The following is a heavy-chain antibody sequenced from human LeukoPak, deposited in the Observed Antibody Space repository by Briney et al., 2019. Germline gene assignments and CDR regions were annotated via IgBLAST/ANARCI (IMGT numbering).Heavy chain of an antibody. CDR3: ARGPYDSSGYLDYLDY. V-gene: IGHV4-59*01. D-gene: IGHD3-22*01. CDR2: IYYSGST. CDR1: GGSISSYY. Sequence: PSETLSLTCTVSGGSISSYYWSWIRQPPGKGLEWIGYIYYSGSTNYNPSLKSRVTISVDTSKNQFSLKLSSVTAADTAVYYCARGPYDSSGYLDYLDYWGQGTLVTVSS. J-gene: IGHJ4*02.